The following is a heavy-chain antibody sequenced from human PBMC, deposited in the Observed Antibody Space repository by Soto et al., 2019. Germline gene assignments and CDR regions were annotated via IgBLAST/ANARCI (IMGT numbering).Heavy chain of an antibody. V-gene: IGHV1-24*01. Sequence: GASVKVSCKVCGYTLAELSMHWVRQAPGKGLEWMGGFDPEDGETIYAQKFQGRVTMTEDTSTDTAYMELSSLRSEDTAVYYCATYPAPRYSGYDPLFAYWGQGTLVTVSS. D-gene: IGHD5-12*01. CDR3: ATYPAPRYSGYDPLFAY. CDR2: FDPEDGET. J-gene: IGHJ4*02. CDR1: GYTLAELS.